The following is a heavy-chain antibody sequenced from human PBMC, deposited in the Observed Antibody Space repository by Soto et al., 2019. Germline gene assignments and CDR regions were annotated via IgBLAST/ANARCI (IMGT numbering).Heavy chain of an antibody. D-gene: IGHD6-19*01. V-gene: IGHV5-10-1*01. J-gene: IGHJ6*02. Sequence: GESLKISCKGSGYSFTIYWISWVRQMPGKGLEWMGRIDPSDSYTNYSPSFQGHVTISADKSISTAYLQWSSLKASDTAMYYCASEGAHSSXWRAVAGTDYYYYGMDVWGPGTTVTVSS. CDR1: GYSFTIYW. CDR3: ASEGAHSSXWRAVAGTDYYYYGMDV. CDR2: IDPSDSYT.